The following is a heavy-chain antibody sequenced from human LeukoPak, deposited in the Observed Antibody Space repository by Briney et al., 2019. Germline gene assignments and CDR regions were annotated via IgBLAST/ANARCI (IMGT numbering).Heavy chain of an antibody. Sequence: ASVKVSCKASGYTFTSYDINWVRQATGQGLEWTGWMNPNSGNTACAQKFQGRVTMTRNTSITTAYMELSSLRSEDTAVYYCARGPLSTVSSASYNMDVWGQGTTVTVSS. CDR1: GYTFTSYD. CDR2: MNPNSGNT. V-gene: IGHV1-8*01. J-gene: IGHJ6*02. D-gene: IGHD2-2*01. CDR3: ARGPLSTVSSASYNMDV.